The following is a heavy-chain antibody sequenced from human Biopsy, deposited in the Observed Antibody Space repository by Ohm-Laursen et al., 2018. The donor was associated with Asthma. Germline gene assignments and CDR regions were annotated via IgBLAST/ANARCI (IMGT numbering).Heavy chain of an antibody. CDR3: ARQSGQDCDGFGGFDT. V-gene: IGHV3-30*03. J-gene: IGHJ3*02. Sequence: RSLRLSCAASGFVFSQCGMTWVRQGPGKGLEWVALVSSDGHTKYYADSVKGRFTISRDNSRNRLYLQIDRLTVEDSAVYYCARQSGQDCDGFGGFDTWGQGTKVAVS. CDR2: VSSDGHTK. D-gene: IGHD2-15*01. CDR1: GFVFSQCG.